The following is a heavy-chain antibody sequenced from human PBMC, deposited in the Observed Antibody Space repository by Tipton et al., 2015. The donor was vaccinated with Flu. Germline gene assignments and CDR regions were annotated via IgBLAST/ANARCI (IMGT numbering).Heavy chain of an antibody. V-gene: IGHV4-59*01. J-gene: IGHJ4*02. CDR3: AREAWFDY. Sequence: LSCTVSGGSISSYYWSWIRQPPGKGLEWIGYIYYSGSTNYNPSLKSRVTISVDTSKNQFSLKLSSVTAADTAVYYCAREAWFDYWGQGTLVTVSS. CDR1: GGSISSYY. CDR2: IYYSGST.